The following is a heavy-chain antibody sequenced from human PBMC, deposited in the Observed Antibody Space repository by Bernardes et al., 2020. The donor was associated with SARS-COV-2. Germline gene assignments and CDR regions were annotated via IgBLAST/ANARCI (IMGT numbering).Heavy chain of an antibody. D-gene: IGHD3-10*01. J-gene: IGHJ4*02. CDR3: ARRRGTDFDY. Sequence: GESLKISCKASGYSFANSWLAWVRQMPGKGLECMGVIFPGDSDTRYNPSFQGQVTISADKSISTAYLQWSSLKASDTAMYYCARRRGTDFDYWGQGTLVAVSS. CDR1: GYSFANSW. V-gene: IGHV5-51*01. CDR2: IFPGDSDT.